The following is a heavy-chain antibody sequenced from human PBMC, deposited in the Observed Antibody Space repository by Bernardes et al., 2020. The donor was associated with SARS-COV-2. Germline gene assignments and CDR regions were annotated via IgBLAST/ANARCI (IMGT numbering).Heavy chain of an antibody. Sequence: ASVKVSCKASGYTFTGYYMHWVRQAPGQGLEWMGWINPNSGGTYYAQKFQGRVTMTRDTSISTAYMELSRLRSDDTAVYYCSRVDYGGNSPSFDYWGKGTLVTISS. D-gene: IGHD4-17*01. CDR1: GYTFTGYY. J-gene: IGHJ4*02. CDR2: INPNSGGT. CDR3: SRVDYGGNSPSFDY. V-gene: IGHV1-2*02.